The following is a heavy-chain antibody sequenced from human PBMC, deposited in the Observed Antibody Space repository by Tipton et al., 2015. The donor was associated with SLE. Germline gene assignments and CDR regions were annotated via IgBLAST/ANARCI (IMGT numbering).Heavy chain of an antibody. CDR3: ARGEEY. J-gene: IGHJ4*02. CDR2: INHSGST. V-gene: IGHV4-34*01. CDR1: GGSFSGYY. Sequence: TLSLTCAVYGGSFSGYYWSWIRQPPGKGLEWIGEINHSGSTNYNPSLKSRVTISVDTSKNQFSLKLSSVTAADTAVYYCARGEEYWGQGTLVTVSS.